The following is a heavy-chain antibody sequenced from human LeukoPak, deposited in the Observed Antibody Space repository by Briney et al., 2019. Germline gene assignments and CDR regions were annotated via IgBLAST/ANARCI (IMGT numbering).Heavy chain of an antibody. CDR2: ISSSGSTI. Sequence: GGSLRLSCAASGLTFSSYEMNWVRQAPGKGLEWVSYISSSGSTIYYADSVKGRFTISRDNAKNSLYLQMNSLRAEDTAVYYCARDFPTRSFDYWGQGTLVTVSS. CDR3: ARDFPTRSFDY. V-gene: IGHV3-48*03. D-gene: IGHD4-17*01. J-gene: IGHJ4*02. CDR1: GLTFSSYE.